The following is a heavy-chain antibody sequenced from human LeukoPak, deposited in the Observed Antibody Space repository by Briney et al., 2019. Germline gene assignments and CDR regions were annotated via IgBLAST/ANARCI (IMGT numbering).Heavy chain of an antibody. Sequence: GGSLRLSCAASGFTFSNYWMTWVRQAPGKGLEWVANIKQDGSEKYYVDPLKGRFTISRDNDETSLYLQMNSLRAEDTAVYHCARVRILTGYYSNDYWGQGTQVTVSS. CDR2: IKQDGSEK. V-gene: IGHV3-7*04. J-gene: IGHJ4*02. CDR1: GFTFSNYW. D-gene: IGHD3-9*01. CDR3: ARVRILTGYYSNDY.